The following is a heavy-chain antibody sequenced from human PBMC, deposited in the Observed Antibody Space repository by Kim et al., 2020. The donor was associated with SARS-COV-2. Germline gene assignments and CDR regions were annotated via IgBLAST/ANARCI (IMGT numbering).Heavy chain of an antibody. Sequence: SETLSLTCTVSGGSISSSSYYWGWIRQPPGKGLEWIGSIYYSGSTYYNPSLKSRVTISVDTSKNQFSLKLSSVTAADTAVYYCARSLGYCSSTSCYVWDWFDPWGQGTLVTVSS. J-gene: IGHJ5*02. CDR1: GGSISSSSYY. CDR2: IYYSGST. D-gene: IGHD2-2*01. V-gene: IGHV4-39*01. CDR3: ARSLGYCSSTSCYVWDWFDP.